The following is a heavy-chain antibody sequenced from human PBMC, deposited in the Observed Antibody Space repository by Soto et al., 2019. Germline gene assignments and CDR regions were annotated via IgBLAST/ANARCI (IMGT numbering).Heavy chain of an antibody. CDR3: AKDGVGERITIFGVVIPPYYYYYGMDV. Sequence: PGGSLRLSCAASGFTFSSYGMHWVRQAPGKGLEWVAVISYDGSNKYYADSVKGRFTISRDNSKNTLYLQMNSLRAEDTAVYYCAKDGVGERITIFGVVIPPYYYYYGMDVWGQGTTVTVSS. CDR1: GFTFSSYG. J-gene: IGHJ6*02. D-gene: IGHD3-3*01. V-gene: IGHV3-30*18. CDR2: ISYDGSNK.